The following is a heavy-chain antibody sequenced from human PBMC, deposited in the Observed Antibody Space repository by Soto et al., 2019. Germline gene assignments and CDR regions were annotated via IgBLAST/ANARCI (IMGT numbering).Heavy chain of an antibody. CDR1: GYTFTNYD. D-gene: IGHD2-15*01. Sequence: ASVKVSCTASGYTFTNYDINWVRQATGQGPEWMVWMNPNSGNTGYAQKFQGRITMTRDTSIRTAYMELNSLTSDDTAVYYCATYCSGGSCYVYWGQGTPVTVSS. J-gene: IGHJ4*02. CDR3: ATYCSGGSCYVY. CDR2: MNPNSGNT. V-gene: IGHV1-8*01.